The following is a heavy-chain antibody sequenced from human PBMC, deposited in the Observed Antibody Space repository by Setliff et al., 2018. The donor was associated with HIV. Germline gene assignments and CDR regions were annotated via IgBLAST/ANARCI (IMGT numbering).Heavy chain of an antibody. CDR3: SRGGTMAEY. Sequence: SETLSLTCTVSGGSLSSTTYYWGWIRQPPGKGLEWIGIIDYSGNTYYNPSLKSRITISVDTSKNQFSLKLSSVTSADTAVYYCSRGGTMAEYWGPGKVVTVSS. CDR1: GGSLSSTTYY. D-gene: IGHD1-7*01. V-gene: IGHV4-39*07. CDR2: IDYSGNT. J-gene: IGHJ4*02.